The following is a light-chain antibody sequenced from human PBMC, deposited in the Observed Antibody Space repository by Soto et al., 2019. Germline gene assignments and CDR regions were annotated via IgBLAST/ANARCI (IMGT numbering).Light chain of an antibody. V-gene: IGKV3-11*01. J-gene: IGKJ4*01. CDR1: QSVSSY. CDR3: QQRSNWFLT. CDR2: DAS. Sequence: EIVLTQSPATLSLSPGERATLSCRASQSVSSYLACYQQKPGQAPRLLIYDASNRATGIPARFSGSGSGKDFTLTISSLEPEDFAVYYCQQRSNWFLTFGGGTKVEIK.